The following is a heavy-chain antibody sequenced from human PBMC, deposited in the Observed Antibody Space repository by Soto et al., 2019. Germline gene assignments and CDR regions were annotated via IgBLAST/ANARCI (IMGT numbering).Heavy chain of an antibody. Sequence: GGSLRLSCAASGFTVSSNYMSWVRQAPGKGLEWVSVIYSGGSTYYADSVKGRFTISRDNSKNTLYLQMNSLRAEDTAVYYCARVADDSSGYYYPKPYFDYWGQGT. D-gene: IGHD3-22*01. V-gene: IGHV3-53*01. CDR3: ARVADDSSGYYYPKPYFDY. J-gene: IGHJ4*02. CDR1: GFTVSSNY. CDR2: IYSGGST.